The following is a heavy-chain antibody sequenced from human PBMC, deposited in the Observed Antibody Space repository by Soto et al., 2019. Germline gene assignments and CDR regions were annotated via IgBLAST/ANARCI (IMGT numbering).Heavy chain of an antibody. CDR1: GVSISSSHYF. V-gene: IGHV4-39*01. CDR2: IHHSGST. J-gene: IGHJ4*02. Sequence: QLQLQESGPRLVKPSETLSLTCTVSGVSISSSHYFWGWIRQPPGKGLEWIGSIHHSGSTYYNPSLKSRVTISVDTSKKQFSLKRSSVTAADTALYYCARQRDYYDSSGDSYFDYWGQGTLVTVS. CDR3: ARQRDYYDSSGDSYFDY. D-gene: IGHD3-22*01.